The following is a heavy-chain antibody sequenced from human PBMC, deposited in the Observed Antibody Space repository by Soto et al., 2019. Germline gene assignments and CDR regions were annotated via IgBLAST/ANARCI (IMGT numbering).Heavy chain of an antibody. D-gene: IGHD6-13*01. CDR1: GGSISRGGYS. Sequence: SGTLSLTCAVSGGSISRGGYSWSRIRQPPGKGLEWIGSIYYSGSTYYNPSLKSRVTISVDTSKNQFSLKLSSVTAADTAVYYCAALGIAAAGTYYYYGMDVWGQGTTVTVSS. CDR2: IYYSGST. J-gene: IGHJ6*02. V-gene: IGHV4-30-2*03. CDR3: AALGIAAAGTYYYYGMDV.